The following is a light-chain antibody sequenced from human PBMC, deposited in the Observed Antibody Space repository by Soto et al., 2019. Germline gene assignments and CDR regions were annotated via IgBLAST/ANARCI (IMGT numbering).Light chain of an antibody. CDR3: QQYDNSPLT. CDR1: HSVSSSF. Sequence: EMVLTQSPGTLSLSPGERATRSCRASHSVSSSFLAWYQQKPGQAPRLLIYGASSRATGIPDRFSGSGSGTDFTLTISRLEPEDFAVYYCQQYDNSPLTFGGGTKVEIK. J-gene: IGKJ4*01. CDR2: GAS. V-gene: IGKV3-20*01.